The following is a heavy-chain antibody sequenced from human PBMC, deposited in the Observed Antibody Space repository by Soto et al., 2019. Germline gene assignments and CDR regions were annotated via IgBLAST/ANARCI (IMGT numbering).Heavy chain of an antibody. CDR2: ISGSGGST. CDR1: GFTFSSYA. V-gene: IGHV3-23*01. J-gene: IGHJ3*02. CDR3: AKDAEPYYDFWSGYYMGAFDI. D-gene: IGHD3-3*01. Sequence: EVQLLESGGGLVQPGGSLRLSCAASGFTFSSYAMSWVHQAPGKGLEWVSAISGSGGSTYYADSVKGRFTISRDNSKNTLYLQMNSLRAEDTAVYYCAKDAEPYYDFWSGYYMGAFDIWGQGTMVTVSS.